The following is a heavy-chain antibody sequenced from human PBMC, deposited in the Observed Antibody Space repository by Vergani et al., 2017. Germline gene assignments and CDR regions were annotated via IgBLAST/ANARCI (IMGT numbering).Heavy chain of an antibody. Sequence: EVQLVESGGGLVKPGGSLRLSCAASGFTFSSYSMNWVRQAPGKGLEWVSSISSSSSYIYYADSVKGRFTISRDDSKNTAYLQMNSLKTEDTAVYYCTRENYYGSGSYYSYYYYYGMDVWGQGTTVTVSS. D-gene: IGHD3-10*01. CDR1: GFTFSSYS. J-gene: IGHJ6*02. CDR3: TRENYYGSGSYYSYYYYYGMDV. V-gene: IGHV3-21*04. CDR2: ISSSSSYI.